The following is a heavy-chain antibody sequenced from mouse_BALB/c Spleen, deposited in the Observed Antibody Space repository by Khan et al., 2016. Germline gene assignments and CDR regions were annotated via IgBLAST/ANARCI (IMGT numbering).Heavy chain of an antibody. J-gene: IGHJ3*01. Sequence: QMQLEESGAELARPGASVKMSCKASGYTFITYTIHWVKQRPGQGLEWIGSIHPTSGYTNYNQKFKDEATLTADKSSSTAYMQLNSLTSDGSSVYFCATKGDYGSSPFAYWGQGTLVTVSA. CDR3: ATKGDYGSSPFAY. D-gene: IGHD1-1*01. CDR2: IHPTSGYT. V-gene: IGHV1-4*01. CDR1: GYTFITYT.